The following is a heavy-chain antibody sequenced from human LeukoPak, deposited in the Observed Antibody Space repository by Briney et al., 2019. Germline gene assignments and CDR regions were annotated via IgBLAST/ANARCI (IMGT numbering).Heavy chain of an antibody. CDR3: ARTAYYPNDY. CDR1: GDSVSSNSAA. J-gene: IGHJ4*02. D-gene: IGHD2-21*01. V-gene: IGHV6-1*01. CDR2: TFYRSKWYN. Sequence: SQTLSLTCAISGDSVSSNSAAWNWIRQSPSRGLEWLGRTFYRSKWYNDYGISVKGRITFNPDTSRNQCSLQLNSVTPEDTAVYYCARTAYYPNDYWGQGTLVTVSS.